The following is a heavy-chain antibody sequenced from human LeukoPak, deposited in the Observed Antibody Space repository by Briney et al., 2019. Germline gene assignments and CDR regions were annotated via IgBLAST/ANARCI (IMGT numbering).Heavy chain of an antibody. Sequence: SETLSLTCTVSGGSISSSSYYWGWIRQPPGKGLEWIGSIYYSGSTYYNPSLKSRVTISVDTSKNQFSLKLSSVTAADTAVYYCARDGIAAPPNWFDPWGQGTLVTVSS. J-gene: IGHJ5*02. V-gene: IGHV4-39*07. CDR3: ARDGIAAPPNWFDP. D-gene: IGHD6-6*01. CDR2: IYYSGST. CDR1: GGSISSSSYY.